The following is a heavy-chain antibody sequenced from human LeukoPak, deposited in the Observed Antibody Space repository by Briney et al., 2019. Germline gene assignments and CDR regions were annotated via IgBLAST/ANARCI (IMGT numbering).Heavy chain of an antibody. CDR1: GVSISSYY. Sequence: SETLSLTCTVSGVSISSYYWSWIRQPAGKGLEWIGRIYTSGSTNYNPSLKSRVTMSVDTSKNQFSLKLSSVTAADTAVYYCARVLSGPPYYYYYYMDVWGKGTTVTISS. CDR3: ARVLSGPPYYYYYYMDV. J-gene: IGHJ6*03. CDR2: IYTSGST. V-gene: IGHV4-4*07.